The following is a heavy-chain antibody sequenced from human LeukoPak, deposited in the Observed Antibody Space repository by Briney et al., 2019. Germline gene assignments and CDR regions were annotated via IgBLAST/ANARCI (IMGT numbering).Heavy chain of an antibody. J-gene: IGHJ4*02. Sequence: ASVKVSCKASGYTFTGYYMHWVRQAPGQGLEWMGWINPNSGGTNYAQKFQGRVTMTRDTSISTAYMELSRLRSDDTAIYYCARVDGGEWYYFDYWGQGTLVTASS. CDR1: GYTFTGYY. D-gene: IGHD2-8*02. CDR3: ARVDGGEWYYFDY. V-gene: IGHV1-2*02. CDR2: INPNSGGT.